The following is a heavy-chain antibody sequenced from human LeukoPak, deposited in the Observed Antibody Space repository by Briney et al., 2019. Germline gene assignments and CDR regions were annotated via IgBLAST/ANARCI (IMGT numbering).Heavy chain of an antibody. CDR2: ISAYNGNT. J-gene: IGHJ5*02. CDR3: ARGGSGDGRYFDWLLSHPNWFDP. Sequence: ASVKVSCKASGYTFTGYYMHWVRQAPGQGLEWMGWISAYNGNTNYAQKLQGRVTMTTDTSTSTAYMELRSLRSDDTAVYYCARGGSGDGRYFDWLLSHPNWFDPWGQGTLVTVSS. V-gene: IGHV1-18*04. CDR1: GYTFTGYY. D-gene: IGHD3-9*01.